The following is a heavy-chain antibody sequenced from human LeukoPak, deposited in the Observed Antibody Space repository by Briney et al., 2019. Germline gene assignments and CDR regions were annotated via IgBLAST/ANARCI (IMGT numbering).Heavy chain of an antibody. CDR3: AKDMESYCSSISCYHGMDV. D-gene: IGHD2-2*01. J-gene: IGHJ6*02. V-gene: IGHV3-23*01. CDR2: ISGGGGST. Sequence: PGGSLGLSCAASGFTFSNYAMSWVRQAPGKGLEWVSGISGGGGSTYYADSVKGRFTISRDNSKNTLYLQMNSLRAEDTAVYYCAKDMESYCSSISCYHGMDVWGQGTTVTVSS. CDR1: GFTFSNYA.